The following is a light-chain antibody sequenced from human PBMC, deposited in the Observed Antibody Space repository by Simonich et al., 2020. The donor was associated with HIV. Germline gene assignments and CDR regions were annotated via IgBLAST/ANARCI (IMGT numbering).Light chain of an antibody. CDR2: GAS. V-gene: IGKV3-15*01. CDR1: QTFNSN. CDR3: QQYNNWRT. J-gene: IGKJ1*01. Sequence: EIVMTQSPATLSVSPGERATLSCRASQTFNSNLAWYQQKPGQAPTLLIYGASTRATGVPARFSGSGSGTEFTLTISSLQSEDFAVYYCQQYNNWRTFGQGTKVEIK.